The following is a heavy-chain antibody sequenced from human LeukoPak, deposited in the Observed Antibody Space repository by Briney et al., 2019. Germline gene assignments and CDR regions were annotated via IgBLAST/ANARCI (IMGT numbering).Heavy chain of an antibody. CDR1: GFTFSSYA. V-gene: IGHV3-23*01. CDR3: AKSTVVVVAATLLGAFDI. D-gene: IGHD2-15*01. CDR2: ISGSGGST. Sequence: GGSLRLSCAASGFTFSSYAMSWVRQAPGKGLEWVSAISGSGGSTYYADSVKGRFTISRDNSKNTLYLQMNSLRAEDTGVYYCAKSTVVVVAATLLGAFDIWGQGTMVTVSS. J-gene: IGHJ3*02.